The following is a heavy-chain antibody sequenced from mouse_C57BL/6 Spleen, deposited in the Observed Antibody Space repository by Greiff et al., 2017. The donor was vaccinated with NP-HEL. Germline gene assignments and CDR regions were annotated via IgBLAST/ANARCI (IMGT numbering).Heavy chain of an antibody. CDR3: ARGRGYDGLDY. Sequence: QVQLQQPGAELVKPGASVKLSCKASGYTFTSYWMQWVKQRPGQGLEWIGEIDPSDSYTNYNQKFKGKATLTVDTSSSTAYMQLSSLTSEDSAVYYCARGRGYDGLDYWGQGTTLTVSS. V-gene: IGHV1-50*01. CDR2: IDPSDSYT. J-gene: IGHJ2*01. CDR1: GYTFTSYW. D-gene: IGHD2-2*01.